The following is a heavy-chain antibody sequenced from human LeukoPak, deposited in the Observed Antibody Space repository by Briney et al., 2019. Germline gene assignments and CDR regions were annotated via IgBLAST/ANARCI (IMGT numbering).Heavy chain of an antibody. V-gene: IGHV3-23*01. D-gene: IGHD2-15*01. J-gene: IGHJ4*02. CDR1: GFTFNNYA. CDR2: MSGRGVST. Sequence: GGYLRFYCAASGFTFNNYAMSRVGPAPGQGLKGVSGMSGRGVSTYYADSVKGRFTISSDNSKNTLYLQMNSLRAEDTAIYYCAKDCNGGNCYIDYWGQGTLVTVAS. CDR3: AKDCNGGNCYIDY.